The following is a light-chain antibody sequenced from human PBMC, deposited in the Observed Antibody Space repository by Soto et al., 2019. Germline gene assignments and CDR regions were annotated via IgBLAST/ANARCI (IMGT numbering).Light chain of an antibody. V-gene: IGKV3-15*01. J-gene: IGKJ1*01. CDR1: QSVSSK. Sequence: EILITQSPGALSVSLGDRATLSCRASQSVSSKLAWFQQKPGQPPRLLIHGASTRATGVPARFSGSGSGTEFTLTITSLQPQDFAVYYCQQYDKWPRTFGQGTKVDIK. CDR3: QQYDKWPRT. CDR2: GAS.